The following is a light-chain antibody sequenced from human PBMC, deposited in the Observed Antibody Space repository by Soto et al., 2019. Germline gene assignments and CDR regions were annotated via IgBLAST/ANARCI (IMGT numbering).Light chain of an antibody. CDR1: QSVISNY. CDR2: GAS. Sequence: EIVLTQSPGTLSLSPGERATLSCRASQSVISNYLAWYQQKPGQAPRVLIYGASSRSAGIPDRFSGSGSGKDVTLTISRLEPEEFAVYYCQQYGRSPSTFGQGTKVEIK. V-gene: IGKV3-20*01. CDR3: QQYGRSPST. J-gene: IGKJ1*01.